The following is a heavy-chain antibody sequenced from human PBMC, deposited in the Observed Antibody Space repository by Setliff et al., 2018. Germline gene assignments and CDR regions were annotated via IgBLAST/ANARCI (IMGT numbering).Heavy chain of an antibody. J-gene: IGHJ3*02. CDR2: INWDGKTT. V-gene: IGHV3-20*04. CDR3: TRFGRDDIGI. Sequence: SLRLSCAASGFTFERNGMNWVRQAPGKGLEWVSTINWDGKTTAYADSVKGRFTISRDNANRFLYLHMNSLRADDTALYYCTRFGRDDIGIWGQGTMVTVSS. D-gene: IGHD5-12*01. CDR1: GFTFERNG.